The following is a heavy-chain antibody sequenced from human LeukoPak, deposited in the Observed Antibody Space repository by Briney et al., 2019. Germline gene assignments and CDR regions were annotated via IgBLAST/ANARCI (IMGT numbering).Heavy chain of an antibody. CDR3: AKSAYSESYSNFDY. V-gene: IGHV3-23*01. J-gene: IGHJ4*02. D-gene: IGHD1-26*01. CDR2: ISGSGGST. CDR1: GFTFSSYA. Sequence: GGSLRLSCAASGFTFSSYAMSWVRQAPGKGLEWVSGISGSGGSTYYADSVKGRFTISRDNSKNTLYRQMNSLRAEDTAVYYCAKSAYSESYSNFDYWGQGTLVTVSS.